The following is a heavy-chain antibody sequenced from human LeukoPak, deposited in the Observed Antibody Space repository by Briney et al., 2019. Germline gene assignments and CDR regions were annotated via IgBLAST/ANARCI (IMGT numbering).Heavy chain of an antibody. CDR1: GYTFTSYY. Sequence: ASVKVSCKASGYTFTSYYMHWVRQAPGQGLEWMGIINPSGGSTSYAQKFQGRVTMTRDMSTSTVYMELSSLRSEDTAAYYCARGGIAVAGDYWGQGTLVTVSS. CDR2: INPSGGST. CDR3: ARGGIAVAGDY. J-gene: IGHJ4*02. V-gene: IGHV1-46*01. D-gene: IGHD6-19*01.